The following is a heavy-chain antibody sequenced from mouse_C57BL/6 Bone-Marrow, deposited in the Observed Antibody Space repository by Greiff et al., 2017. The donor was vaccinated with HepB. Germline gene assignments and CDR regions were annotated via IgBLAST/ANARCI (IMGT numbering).Heavy chain of an antibody. CDR3: ARYGSSWGYAMDY. Sequence: DVKLQESGGGLVQPGESLKLSCESNEYEFPSHDMPWVRKTPEKRLELVAAINSDGGSTYYPDTMERRFIISRDNTKKTLYLQMSSLRSEDTALYYCARYGSSWGYAMDYWGQGTSVTVSS. D-gene: IGHD1-1*01. V-gene: IGHV5-2*01. CDR1: EYEFPSHD. CDR2: INSDGGST. J-gene: IGHJ4*01.